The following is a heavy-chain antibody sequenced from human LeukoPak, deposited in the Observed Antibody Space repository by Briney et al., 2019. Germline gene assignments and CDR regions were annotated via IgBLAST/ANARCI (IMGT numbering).Heavy chain of an antibody. CDR1: GFTFSSYS. D-gene: IGHD1-26*01. Sequence: GGSLRLSCAASGFTFSSYSMNWVRQAPGKGLEWVSYISSSTRTIYYADSVKGRFTISRDNAKNSLYLQMNSLRAEDTAVYYCARDLIVGATRGYYYYGMDVWGQGTTVTVSS. J-gene: IGHJ6*02. V-gene: IGHV3-48*04. CDR3: ARDLIVGATRGYYYYGMDV. CDR2: ISSSTRTI.